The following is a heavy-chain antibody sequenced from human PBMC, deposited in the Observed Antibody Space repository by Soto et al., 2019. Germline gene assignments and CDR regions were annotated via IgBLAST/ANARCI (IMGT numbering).Heavy chain of an antibody. V-gene: IGHV4-59*01. CDR1: GGSISGYY. J-gene: IGHJ6*02. CDR3: TRDGDGRMTTNPYYYYGMDV. Sequence: PSETLSLTCTVSGGSISGYYWSWIRQPPGKGLEWIGNVYYSGGAKYNPSVKRRVSISVDTSKNQFSLNLSSVTAADKAVYYCTRDGDGRMTTNPYYYYGMDVWGPGITVTVSS. CDR2: VYYSGGA. D-gene: IGHD2-21*02.